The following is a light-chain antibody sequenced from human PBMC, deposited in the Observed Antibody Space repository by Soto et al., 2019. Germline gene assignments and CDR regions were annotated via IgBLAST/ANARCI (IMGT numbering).Light chain of an antibody. CDR3: QKFNAVPT. Sequence: DIQMTQSPSSLSASVGDRVTITCRASQAPHHSLAWYQQKPGKVPTLLISAASTLQSGVPSRFSGSGSGTDFTLTISSLQPEDVATYYCQKFNAVPTFGGGTKVEI. J-gene: IGKJ4*01. CDR2: AAS. V-gene: IGKV1-27*01. CDR1: QAPHHS.